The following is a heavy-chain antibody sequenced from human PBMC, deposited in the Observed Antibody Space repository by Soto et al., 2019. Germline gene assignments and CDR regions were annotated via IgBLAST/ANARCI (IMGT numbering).Heavy chain of an antibody. CDR3: ARGPYDYVWGSYRINWFDP. D-gene: IGHD3-16*02. J-gene: IGHJ5*02. Sequence: QVQLQQWGAGLLKPSETLSLTCAVYGGSFSGYYWSWIRQPPGKGLEWIGEINHSGSTNYNPSLKSRVTISVATSKHQFSLKLSSVTAADTAVYYCARGPYDYVWGSYRINWFDPWGQGTLVTVSS. CDR1: GGSFSGYY. CDR2: INHSGST. V-gene: IGHV4-34*01.